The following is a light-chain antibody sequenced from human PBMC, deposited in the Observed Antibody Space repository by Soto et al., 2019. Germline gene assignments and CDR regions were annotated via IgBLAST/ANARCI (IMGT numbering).Light chain of an antibody. CDR2: DVN. V-gene: IGLV2-8*01. J-gene: IGLJ2*01. CDR1: SGDVGGYNY. CDR3: SSYAGNFNLV. Sequence: QSALTQPPSASGSLGQSVTISCTGTSGDVGGYNYVSWYQQHPGRAPKLIIFDVNKRPSGVPDRFSGSKSGNTASLTVSGLQAEDEADYYCSSYAGNFNLVFGGGTKLTVL.